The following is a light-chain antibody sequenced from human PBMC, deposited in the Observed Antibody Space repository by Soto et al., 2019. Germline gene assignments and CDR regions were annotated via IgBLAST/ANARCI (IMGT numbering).Light chain of an antibody. Sequence: EIVMTQSPATLSVSPGERATLSCRASQRVSSNVAWYQQKPGQAPRLLIYDASNRATGIPARFSGSGSGTDFALTISRLEPEDFGVYYCQQRSNWPLTFGGGTKVDIK. CDR2: DAS. CDR3: QQRSNWPLT. V-gene: IGKV3-11*01. J-gene: IGKJ4*01. CDR1: QRVSSN.